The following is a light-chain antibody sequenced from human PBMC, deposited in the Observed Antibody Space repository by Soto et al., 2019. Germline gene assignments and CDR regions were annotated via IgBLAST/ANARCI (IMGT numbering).Light chain of an antibody. V-gene: IGLV2-11*01. CDR1: SSDVGAYNY. J-gene: IGLJ2*01. CDR3: CANAGSYVV. Sequence: QSVLTQPPSVSGSPGQSVTISCTGTSSDVGAYNYVSWYQQHSGKAPKLMIFDVSKRPSGVPDRFSGSKSGNTASLTISGLQAEDEAEYYCCANAGSYVVFGGGTKVTVL. CDR2: DVS.